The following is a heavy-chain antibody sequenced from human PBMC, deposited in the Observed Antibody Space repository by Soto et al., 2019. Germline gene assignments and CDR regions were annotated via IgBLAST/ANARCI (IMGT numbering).Heavy chain of an antibody. V-gene: IGHV3-23*01. D-gene: IGHD6-6*01. CDR1: GFTFSSYA. CDR2: ISGSGGST. CDR3: AKGLEVAARCGVDY. J-gene: IGHJ4*02. Sequence: EVLLLESGGGLVQPGGSLRLSCAASGFTFSSYAMSWVRQAPGKGLEWVSAISGSGGSTYYADSVKGRFTISRDNSKNTLYLQMNRLRAEDTAVYYCAKGLEVAARCGVDYWGQGTLVTVSS.